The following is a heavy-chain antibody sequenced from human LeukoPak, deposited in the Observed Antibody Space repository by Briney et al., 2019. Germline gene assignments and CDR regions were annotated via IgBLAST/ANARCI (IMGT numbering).Heavy chain of an antibody. Sequence: GGSLRLSCAASGFTVSTNYINCVSQAPGKGLEWVSVIYGGGSTYYADSVKGRLTISRDKSKNTLYLQMDRLRADDTAIYYCARASSPYNWFDPWGQGTLVAVSS. CDR2: IYGGGST. CDR3: ARASSPYNWFDP. J-gene: IGHJ5*02. V-gene: IGHV3-66*01. CDR1: GFTVSTNY.